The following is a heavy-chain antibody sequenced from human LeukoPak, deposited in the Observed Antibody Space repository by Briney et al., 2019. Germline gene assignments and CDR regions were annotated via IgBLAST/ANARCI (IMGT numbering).Heavy chain of an antibody. V-gene: IGHV3-48*03. D-gene: IGHD2-2*01. CDR1: GCTFSNYD. CDR2: ISSGGGTIK. Sequence: GGTLRLSCASSGCTFSNYDRNWVRQAPGKGLEWVSHISSGGGTIKCYPDSLQRRFTISTDNAKNSMYLQICSLRAEHTAVYYCARGSCTSTDCLFDYWGQGTLVTVSS. CDR3: ARGSCTSTDCLFDY. J-gene: IGHJ4*02.